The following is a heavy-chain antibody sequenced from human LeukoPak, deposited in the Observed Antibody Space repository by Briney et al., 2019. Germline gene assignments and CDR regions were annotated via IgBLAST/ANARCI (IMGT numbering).Heavy chain of an antibody. J-gene: IGHJ5*02. CDR3: AKTLRANYNWFDP. CDR1: GFTFSSYS. Sequence: PGGSLRLSCAASGFTFSSYSMNWVRQAPGKGLEWVSSISSSSIYIYYGDSVKGRFTISRDNSKNTLYLQMNSLRAEDTAVYYCAKTLRANYNWFDPWGQGTLVTVSS. V-gene: IGHV3-21*01. CDR2: ISSSSIYI.